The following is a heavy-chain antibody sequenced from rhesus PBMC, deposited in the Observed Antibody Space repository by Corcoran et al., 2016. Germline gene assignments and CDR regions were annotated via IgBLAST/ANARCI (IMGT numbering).Heavy chain of an antibody. CDR3: ARHRGQPDY. J-gene: IGHJ4*01. V-gene: IGHV4-99*01. Sequence: QVQLQESGPGLVKPSETLSLTCAVSGYSISSGYYWGWIRQPPGNGLGYIGYISGSSGSTYYNPSLKSRVTISKDTSKNQFSLKLSSVTAADTAVYYCARHRGQPDYWGQGVLVTVSS. D-gene: IGHD6-25*01. CDR1: GYSISSGYY. CDR2: ISGSSGST.